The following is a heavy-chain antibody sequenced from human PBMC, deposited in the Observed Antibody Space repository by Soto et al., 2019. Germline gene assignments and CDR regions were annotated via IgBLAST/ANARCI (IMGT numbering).Heavy chain of an antibody. D-gene: IGHD3-16*01. V-gene: IGHV3-23*01. CDR3: AKDHWGSY. Sequence: EMQLLESGGGLVQPGGSLRLSCSASGFTFSTYAMSWVRQAPGKGLEWVSAISATGGGTYYADSVKGRFTISRDNSKNTLYLQMNSLRAEDTALYYCAKDHWGSYSGQGTLVTVSS. CDR2: ISATGGGT. J-gene: IGHJ4*02. CDR1: GFTFSTYA.